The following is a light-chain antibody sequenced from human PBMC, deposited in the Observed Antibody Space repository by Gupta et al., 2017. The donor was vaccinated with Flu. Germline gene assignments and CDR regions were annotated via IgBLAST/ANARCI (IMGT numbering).Light chain of an antibody. J-gene: IGKJ1*01. CDR3: QQYGSSRWT. CDR1: QSVSRSY. V-gene: IGKV3-20*01. CDR2: GAS. Sequence: ERATLSCRASQSVSRSYLAWYQQKPGQAPRLLIYGASSRATGIPDRFSGSRSGTDFPLTISRLEPEDFAVYYCQQYGSSRWTFGQGTKVEIK.